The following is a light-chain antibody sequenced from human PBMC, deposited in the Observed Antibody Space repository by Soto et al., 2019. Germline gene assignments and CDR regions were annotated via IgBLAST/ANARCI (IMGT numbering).Light chain of an antibody. J-gene: IGKJ1*01. V-gene: IGKV1-39*01. CDR1: QTISSW. Sequence: DIQMTQSPSTLSGSVGDRVTITCRASQTISSWLAWYQQKPGKAPNLLIYETSTLQSGVPSRFSGDGYGTDFTLSISSLHPEDFATYYCQQTFSTPRTFGQGTKVDIK. CDR2: ETS. CDR3: QQTFSTPRT.